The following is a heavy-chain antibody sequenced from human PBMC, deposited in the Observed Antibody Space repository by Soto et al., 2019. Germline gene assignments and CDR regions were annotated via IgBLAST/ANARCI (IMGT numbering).Heavy chain of an antibody. Sequence: QLQLQESGSGLVKPSQTLSLTCAVSGGSISSGGYSWSWIRQPPGKGLEWIGYIYHSGSTYYNPSLKSRATLSVARPTNQFSRKLSSVTAADTAVYYCARGQVVAAQHWGQGTLVTVSS. J-gene: IGHJ4*02. CDR3: ARGQVVAAQH. V-gene: IGHV4-30-2*01. CDR1: GGSISSGGYS. CDR2: IYHSGST. D-gene: IGHD2-15*01.